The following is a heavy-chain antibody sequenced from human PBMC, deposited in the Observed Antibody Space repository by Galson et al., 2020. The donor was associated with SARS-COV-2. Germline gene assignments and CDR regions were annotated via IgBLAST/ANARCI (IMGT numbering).Heavy chain of an antibody. CDR2: ISAYNGNT. CDR1: GYTFTSYG. D-gene: IGHD3-3*01. Sequence: ASVKVSCKASGYTFTSYGISWVRQAPGQGLEWMGWISAYNGNTNYAHKLQGRVTMTTDTSTSTAYMELRSLRSDDTAVYYCARSDGLTIFGVVIRNYYYMDVWGKGTTVTVSS. V-gene: IGHV1-18*01. CDR3: ARSDGLTIFGVVIRNYYYMDV. J-gene: IGHJ6*03.